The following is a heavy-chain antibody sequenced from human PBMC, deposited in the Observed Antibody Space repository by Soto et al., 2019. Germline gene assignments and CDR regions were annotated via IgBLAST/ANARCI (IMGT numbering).Heavy chain of an antibody. CDR1: GFTFSSYS. Sequence: EVQLVEPGGGLVQPGGSLRLSCAAFGFTFSSYSMNWVRQAPGKGLEWVSYISSSSSTIYYTDSVKGRFTISSDNAKNTLYLQMNSLRDKDTSVYYCARVHPIVCGLDYWGQGTLVTVSS. CDR3: ARVHPIVCGLDY. V-gene: IGHV3-48*02. D-gene: IGHD1-26*01. CDR2: ISSSSSTI. J-gene: IGHJ4*02.